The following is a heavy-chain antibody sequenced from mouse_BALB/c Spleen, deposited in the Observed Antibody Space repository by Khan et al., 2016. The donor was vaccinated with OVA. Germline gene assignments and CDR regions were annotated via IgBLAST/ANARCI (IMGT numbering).Heavy chain of an antibody. CDR1: GDSITSGY. Sequence: EVQLKQSGPSLVKPSQTLSLTCSVTGDSITSGYWHWIRKFPGNKLEYMGYISYSGSTYYNPSLKSRLSITRDTSKNQYYLQLNSVTTEDTATYYSARLGWPWAFDYWGQGTTLTVSA. D-gene: IGHD3-1*01. CDR2: ISYSGST. J-gene: IGHJ2*01. CDR3: ARLGWPWAFDY. V-gene: IGHV3-8*02.